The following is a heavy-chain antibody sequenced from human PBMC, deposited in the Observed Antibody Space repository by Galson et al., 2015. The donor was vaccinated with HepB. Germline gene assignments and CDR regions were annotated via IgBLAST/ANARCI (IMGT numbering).Heavy chain of an antibody. Sequence: SLRLSCAASGFTFSSSHMTWVRQAPGKGLEWVSVITEGGGSTYYADSVKGRFIVSRDNSKNALYLQMNSLRVEDTDVYYCAKAPGDILYYMDVWGKGTTVTVSS. V-gene: IGHV3-23*01. J-gene: IGHJ6*03. D-gene: IGHD3-10*01. CDR3: AKAPGDILYYMDV. CDR1: GFTFSSSH. CDR2: ITEGGGST.